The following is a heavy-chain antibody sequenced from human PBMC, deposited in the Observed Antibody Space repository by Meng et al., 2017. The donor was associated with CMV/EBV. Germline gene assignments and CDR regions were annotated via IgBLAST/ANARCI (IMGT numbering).Heavy chain of an antibody. D-gene: IGHD2-2*03. J-gene: IGHJ4*02. CDR2: INWNSGDI. Sequence: LTCAASGFTFDDYAMHWVRQAPGKGLEWVSGINWNSGDIGYADSVKGRFTISRDNAKNSLYLQMNSLRDEDTALYYCAKDIRGYWYSLEYWGQGTLVTVSS. V-gene: IGHV3-9*01. CDR3: AKDIRGYWYSLEY. CDR1: GFTFDDYA.